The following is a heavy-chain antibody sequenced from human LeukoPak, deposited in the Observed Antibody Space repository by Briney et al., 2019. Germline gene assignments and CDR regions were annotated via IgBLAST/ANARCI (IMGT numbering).Heavy chain of an antibody. Sequence: SETLSLTCTISGGSISSPYWGWIRQPPGKGLEWIGSIYYSRGTNYNPSLKSRVTISVDTSKIQFSLKLSSVTAADTAVYYCARWQYTISSGWFDPWGQGTLVTASS. V-gene: IGHV4-59*08. J-gene: IGHJ5*02. CDR2: IYYSRGT. CDR3: ARWQYTISSGWFDP. D-gene: IGHD6-6*01. CDR1: GGSISSPY.